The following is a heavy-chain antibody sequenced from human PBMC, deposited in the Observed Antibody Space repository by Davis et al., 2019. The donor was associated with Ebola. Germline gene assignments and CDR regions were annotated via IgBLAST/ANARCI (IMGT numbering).Heavy chain of an antibody. CDR2: INPSGGST. V-gene: IGHV1-46*01. Sequence: AASVKVSCKASGYTFTSYGISWVRQAPGQGLEWMGIINPSGGSTSYAQKFQGRVTITADESTSTAYMELSSLRSEDTAVYYCAREFGLDSSAPFDYWGQGTLVTVSS. CDR1: GYTFTSYG. D-gene: IGHD3-22*01. J-gene: IGHJ4*02. CDR3: AREFGLDSSAPFDY.